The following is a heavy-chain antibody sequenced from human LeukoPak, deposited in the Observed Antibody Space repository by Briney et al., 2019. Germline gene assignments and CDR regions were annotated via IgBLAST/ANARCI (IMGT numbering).Heavy chain of an antibody. CDR3: AREDGGNSAWYFDL. J-gene: IGHJ2*01. CDR1: GFTFSSYE. CDR2: IYSGGST. Sequence: GGSLRLSCAASGFTFSSYEMNWVRQAPGKGLEWVSVIYSGGSTYYADSVKGRFTISRHNSKNTLYLQMNSLRAEDTAVHYCAREDGGNSAWYFDLWGRGTLVTVSS. D-gene: IGHD4-23*01. V-gene: IGHV3-53*04.